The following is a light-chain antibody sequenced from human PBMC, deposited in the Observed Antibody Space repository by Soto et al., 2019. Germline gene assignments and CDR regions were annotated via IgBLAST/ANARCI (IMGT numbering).Light chain of an antibody. J-gene: IGKJ1*01. V-gene: IGKV4-1*01. CDR2: WAS. Sequence: DIVMTQSPDSLAVSLGERATINCKSSQSVLYSSNNKNYLAWYQQKPGQPPKLRIYWASTRESGVPDRFSGSWSWTDFTLTISSLQAEDVAVYYCQQYYRPWTFGQGTKVAIK. CDR3: QQYYRPWT. CDR1: QSVLYSSNNKNY.